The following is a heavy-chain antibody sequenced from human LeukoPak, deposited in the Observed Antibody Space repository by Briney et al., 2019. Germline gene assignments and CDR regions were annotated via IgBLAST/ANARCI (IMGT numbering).Heavy chain of an antibody. CDR3: AMGGYGRYYFDY. D-gene: IGHD3-16*01. J-gene: IGHJ4*02. CDR2: ISSSSSYI. Sequence: GGSLRLSCAASGFTFSSCSMNWVRQAPGKGLEWVSSISSSSSYIYYADSVKGRFTISRDNAKNSLYLQMNSLRAEDTAVYYCAMGGYGRYYFDYWGQGTLVTVSS. V-gene: IGHV3-21*04. CDR1: GFTFSSCS.